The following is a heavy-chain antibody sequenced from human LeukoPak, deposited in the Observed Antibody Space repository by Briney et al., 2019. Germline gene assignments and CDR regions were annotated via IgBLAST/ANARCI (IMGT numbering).Heavy chain of an antibody. J-gene: IGHJ4*02. Sequence: SETLSLTCTVSGGSINTYYWSWIRQPPGKGLEWIGYIYYSGSTNYNPSLRSRVTISIDTSKNQFSLKLSSVTAADTAVYYCARHSEMTNTLDYWGQRTLVTVSS. V-gene: IGHV4-59*08. CDR3: ARHSEMTNTLDY. CDR1: GGSINTYY. CDR2: IYYSGST.